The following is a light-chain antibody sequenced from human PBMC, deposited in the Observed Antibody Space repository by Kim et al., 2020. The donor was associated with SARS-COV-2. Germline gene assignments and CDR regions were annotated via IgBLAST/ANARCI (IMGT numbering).Light chain of an antibody. J-gene: IGLJ2*01. CDR3: QSYDYSLGGLV. CDR2: LTT. CDR1: GAGHD. V-gene: IGLV1-40*01. Sequence: VSGAPGQRVTISCTGAGHDVHWYQLLPGTAPKLLLFLTTKRPSGVPDRFSGSKSGTSASLAISGLQAEDEADYYCQSYDYSLGGLVFGGGTQLTVL.